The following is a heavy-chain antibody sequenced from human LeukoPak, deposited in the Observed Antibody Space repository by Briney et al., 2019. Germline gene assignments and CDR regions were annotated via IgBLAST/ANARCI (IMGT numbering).Heavy chain of an antibody. CDR3: ARWGYYDGSGYYCEAFDI. V-gene: IGHV4-4*02. J-gene: IGHJ3*02. CDR2: IYHSGST. CDR1: GGSISSTNW. Sequence: KPSGTLSLTCAVSGGSISSTNWWSWVRQPPGKGLEWIGEIYHSGSTNYNPSLKSRVTISVDKSKNQFSLKLSSVTAADTAVYYCARWGYYDGSGYYCEAFDIWGQGTMVTVSS. D-gene: IGHD3-22*01.